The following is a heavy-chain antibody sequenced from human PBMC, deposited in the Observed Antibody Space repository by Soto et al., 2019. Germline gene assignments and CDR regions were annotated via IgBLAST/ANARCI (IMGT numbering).Heavy chain of an antibody. J-gene: IGHJ6*02. V-gene: IGHV3-66*01. CDR2: IYSGGST. D-gene: IGHD2-21*02. CDR3: ARDGVTGYYYYGMDV. Sequence: EVQLVESGGGLVQPGGSLRLSCAASGFTVSSNYMSWVRQAPGKGLEWVSVIYSGGSTYYADSVKGRFTISRDNSKDTLYLQMNSLRAEDTGVYYCARDGVTGYYYYGMDVWGQGTTVTVSS. CDR1: GFTVSSNY.